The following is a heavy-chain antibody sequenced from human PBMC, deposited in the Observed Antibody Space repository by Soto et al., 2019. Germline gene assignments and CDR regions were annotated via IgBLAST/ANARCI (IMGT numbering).Heavy chain of an antibody. Sequence: QVQLVQSGAEVKKPGASVKVSCKASGYTFTTYGITWVRQAPGQGLEWMGWISGNNGNTNYAQKLQGRVSMSTETSTSTAYMELRSLRADDTAVYYCARDRGQLWLPGLDVWGQGTTVTVSS. CDR2: ISGNNGNT. CDR3: ARDRGQLWLPGLDV. V-gene: IGHV1-18*01. J-gene: IGHJ6*02. D-gene: IGHD5-18*01. CDR1: GYTFTTYG.